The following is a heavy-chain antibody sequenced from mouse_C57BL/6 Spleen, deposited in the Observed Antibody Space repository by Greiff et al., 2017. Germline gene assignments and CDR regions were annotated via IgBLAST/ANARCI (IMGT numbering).Heavy chain of an antibody. CDR2: ISSGSSTI. CDR3: ARVYYDSSESFYYFGY. CDR1: GFTFSDYG. D-gene: IGHD2-4*01. J-gene: IGHJ2*01. V-gene: IGHV5-17*01. Sequence: EVQGVESGGGLVKPGGSLKLSCAASGFTFSDYGMHWVRQAPEKGLEWVAYISSGSSTIYYADTVKGRFTLSRDIAKNTLFLQMTSLGSEDTAMYYCARVYYDSSESFYYFGYWGQGTTLTVSS.